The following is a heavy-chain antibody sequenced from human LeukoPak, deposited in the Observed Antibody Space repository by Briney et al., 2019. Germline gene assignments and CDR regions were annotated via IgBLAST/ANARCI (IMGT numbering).Heavy chain of an antibody. CDR2: IRSKSDGGTT. CDR1: GFSFTYAW. D-gene: IGHD4-17*01. V-gene: IGHV3-15*01. Sequence: WGSLRLSCAASGFSFTYAWMSWVRQVPGKGLEWVCQIRSKSDGGTTDYAAPVKGRFTISRDDSKNTLYVQMNSLKTEDTAVYYCTTDGATVPWYAFDIWGQGTMVTVSS. J-gene: IGHJ3*02. CDR3: TTDGATVPWYAFDI.